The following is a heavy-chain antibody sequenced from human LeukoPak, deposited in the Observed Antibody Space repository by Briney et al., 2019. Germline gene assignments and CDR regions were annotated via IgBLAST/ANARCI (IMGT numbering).Heavy chain of an antibody. CDR1: GGSISSYY. Sequence: PSETLSLTCTVSGGSISSYYWSWIRQPPGKGLEWIGYIYYSGSTNYSPSLKSRVTISVDTSKNQFSLKLSSVTAADTAVYYCARGYGYNIDYWGQGTLVTVSS. J-gene: IGHJ4*02. D-gene: IGHD5-24*01. V-gene: IGHV4-59*12. CDR2: IYYSGST. CDR3: ARGYGYNIDY.